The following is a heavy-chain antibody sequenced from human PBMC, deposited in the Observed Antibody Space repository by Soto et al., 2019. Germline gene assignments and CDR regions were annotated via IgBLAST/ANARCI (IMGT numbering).Heavy chain of an antibody. CDR3: AREEGGYYGSGSYNYYYGMDV. J-gene: IGHJ6*02. V-gene: IGHV1-69*01. D-gene: IGHD3-10*01. Sequence: QVQLVQSGAEVKKPGSSVKVSCKASGGTFSSYAISWVRQAPGQGLEWMGGIIPIFGTANYAQKFHGRVTITADESTSTAYMELSSLRSEDTAVYYCAREEGGYYGSGSYNYYYGMDVWGQGTTVTVSS. CDR2: IIPIFGTA. CDR1: GGTFSSYA.